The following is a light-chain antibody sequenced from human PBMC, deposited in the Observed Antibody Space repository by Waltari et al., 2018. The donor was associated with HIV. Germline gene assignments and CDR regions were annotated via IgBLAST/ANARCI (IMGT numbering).Light chain of an antibody. CDR3: QAWDNSVVV. V-gene: IGLV3-1*01. Sequence: SYELTQPPSMSVSPGQTANITCSGDKLGNEYACWYQQQAGQSPVLVIFQDTRRPSGIPERFSGSTSGNTATLTISGALPADEGDYYCQAWDNSVVVFGGGTRLTVL. J-gene: IGLJ2*01. CDR2: QDT. CDR1: KLGNEY.